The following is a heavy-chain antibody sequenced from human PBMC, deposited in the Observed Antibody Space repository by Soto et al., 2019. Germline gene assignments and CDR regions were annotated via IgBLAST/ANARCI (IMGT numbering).Heavy chain of an antibody. J-gene: IGHJ6*02. V-gene: IGHV3-21*01. D-gene: IGHD1-1*01. CDR2: ISSSGSFI. CDR1: GFTFSVYG. Sequence: PGGSLRLSCAASGFTFSVYGMNWVRQAPGKGLEWVSSISSSGSFIYYADSVRGRFTISRDNAKNSQHLQMNSLRAEDTAVYYCARDTTPATRDYYYALDVWGQGTTVTVSS. CDR3: ARDTTPATRDYYYALDV.